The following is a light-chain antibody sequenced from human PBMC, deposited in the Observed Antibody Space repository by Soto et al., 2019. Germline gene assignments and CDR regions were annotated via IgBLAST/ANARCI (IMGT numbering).Light chain of an antibody. Sequence: ETVLTQSPGTLSLSPGERATLSCWASQSVSSSYLARYQQKPGQAPRLVIHGASTRATGIPDRFSGSGSGTDFTLTISRLEPEDFAVYYCQQYSSSPRTFGQGTKLEIK. CDR2: GAS. CDR1: QSVSSSY. V-gene: IGKV3-20*01. CDR3: QQYSSSPRT. J-gene: IGKJ2*01.